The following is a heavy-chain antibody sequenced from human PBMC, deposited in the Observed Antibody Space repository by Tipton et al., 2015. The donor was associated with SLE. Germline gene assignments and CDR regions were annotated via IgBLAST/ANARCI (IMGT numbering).Heavy chain of an antibody. Sequence: TLSLTCTVSGYSISSGYYWGWIRQPPGKGLEWIGSIYHSGSTYYNPSLKSRVTISVDTSKNQFSLKLSPVTAADTAVYYCARGGYYDFWSGSYYYYYMDVWGKGTTVTVSS. D-gene: IGHD3-3*01. CDR2: IYHSGST. CDR1: GYSISSGYY. V-gene: IGHV4-38-2*02. J-gene: IGHJ6*03. CDR3: ARGGYYDFWSGSYYYYYMDV.